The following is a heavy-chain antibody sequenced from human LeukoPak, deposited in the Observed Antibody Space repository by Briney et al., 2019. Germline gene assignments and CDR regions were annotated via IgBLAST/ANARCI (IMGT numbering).Heavy chain of an antibody. D-gene: IGHD6-13*01. J-gene: IGHJ4*02. CDR3: ATGTVSSSWLGIFDF. Sequence: VASVKVSCKISGYTLTEVSMHWVRQAPGKGLEWMGRFDPEDGETLSAQRFQGRLTMTEDTSADTAYMELSSLTSDDTALYYCATGTVSSSWLGIFDFWGQGTLVTVSS. V-gene: IGHV1-24*01. CDR1: GYTLTEVS. CDR2: FDPEDGET.